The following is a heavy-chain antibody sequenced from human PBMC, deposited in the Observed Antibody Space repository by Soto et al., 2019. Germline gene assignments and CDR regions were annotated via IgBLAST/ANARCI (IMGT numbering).Heavy chain of an antibody. D-gene: IGHD3-22*01. V-gene: IGHV4-34*01. Sequence: PSETLSLTCAVNGGSFSSFYWSWVRQSPGKGLEWIGEITHSGITNYNPSLKSRVTISVDTSKTQFSLTLTSVTAADTAVYFCASSQIYCDSGGLDSWGQGTLVTVSS. CDR2: ITHSGIT. CDR1: GGSFSSFY. J-gene: IGHJ4*02. CDR3: ASSQIYCDSGGLDS.